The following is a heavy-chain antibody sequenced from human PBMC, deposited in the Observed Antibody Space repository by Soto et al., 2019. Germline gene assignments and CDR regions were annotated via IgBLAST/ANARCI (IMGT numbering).Heavy chain of an antibody. J-gene: IGHJ4*02. CDR3: AKKSTDSSGYSDY. V-gene: IGHV3-23*01. Sequence: EVQLLESGGGLVQPGGSRRLSCATSGFTVSNYATSWVRQAPGKGLEWVSGISGSGGSSYYADSVKGRFTISRDNSKNTLNLQMDSLRAEDTAVYYCAKKSTDSSGYSDYWGQGTVVTVSS. CDR1: GFTVSNYA. CDR2: ISGSGGSS. D-gene: IGHD2-2*01.